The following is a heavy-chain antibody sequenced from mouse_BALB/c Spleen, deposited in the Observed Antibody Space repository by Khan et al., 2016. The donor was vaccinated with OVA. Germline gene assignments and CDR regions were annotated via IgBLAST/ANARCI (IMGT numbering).Heavy chain of an antibody. D-gene: IGHD1-1*01. J-gene: IGHJ4*01. Sequence: QMQLKQSGAELVRPGTSVKMSCKAAGYTFTKYWIGWVKQRPGHGLEWIGDIYSGSGNTHYSEKFEGKATLTADTSSSTAYMQLSRLTSEDSAISYCARPYYYGSTYDTMGAWGQGTSVTVSS. CDR1: GYTFTKYW. CDR2: IYSGSGNT. CDR3: ARPYYYGSTYDTMGA. V-gene: IGHV1-63*02.